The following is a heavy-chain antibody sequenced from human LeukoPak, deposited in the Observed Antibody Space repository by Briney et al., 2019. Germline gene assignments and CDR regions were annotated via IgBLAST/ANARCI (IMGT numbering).Heavy chain of an antibody. J-gene: IGHJ4*02. CDR3: ARAPLAMVNPVDY. V-gene: IGHV3-11*01. CDR2: ISSSGSTI. D-gene: IGHD5-18*01. CDR1: GFTFSDYY. Sequence: GGSLRLSCAASGFTFSDYYMSWIRQAPGKGLEGVSYISSSGSTIYYADSVKGRFTISRDNAKNSLYLQMNSLRAEDTAVYYCARAPLAMVNPVDYWGQGTLVTVSS.